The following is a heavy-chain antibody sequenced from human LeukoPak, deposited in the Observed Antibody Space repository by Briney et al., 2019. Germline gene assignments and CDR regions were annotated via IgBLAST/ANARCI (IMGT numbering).Heavy chain of an antibody. V-gene: IGHV3-23*01. CDR1: GFSISSYT. J-gene: IGHJ4*02. D-gene: IGHD1-7*01. CDR2: TSDRGDYT. CDR3: ARKAQYNGHYPLDY. Sequence: PGGSLRLSCAASGFSISSYTMNWVRQAPGRGLEWVSGTSDRGDYTYYADSVKGRFTISRDSSKNTLFLQMNSLRAEDTALYFCARKAQYNGHYPLDYWGQGTLVTVSS.